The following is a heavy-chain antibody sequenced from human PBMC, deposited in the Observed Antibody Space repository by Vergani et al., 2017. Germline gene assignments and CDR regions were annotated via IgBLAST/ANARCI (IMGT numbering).Heavy chain of an antibody. J-gene: IGHJ6*02. CDR1: GYTFTSYG. CDR2: ISAYNGNT. Sequence: QVQLVQSGAEVKKPGASVKVSCKASGYTFTSYGISWVRQAPGQGLEWMGWISAYNGNTNYAQKLQGRVTMTTDTSTSTDYMELRSLRSDDTAVYYCARDPHIAVAGIAKYGMDFWGQGTTVTVSS. V-gene: IGHV1-18*01. D-gene: IGHD6-19*01. CDR3: ARDPHIAVAGIAKYGMDF.